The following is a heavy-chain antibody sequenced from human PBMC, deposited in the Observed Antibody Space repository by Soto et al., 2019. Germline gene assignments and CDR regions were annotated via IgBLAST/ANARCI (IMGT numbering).Heavy chain of an antibody. V-gene: IGHV3-74*01. CDR2: ASPDGTST. D-gene: IGHD4-17*01. CDR3: TRHGSGDYFLFDP. J-gene: IGHJ5*02. Sequence: EVQLVESGGGLVQPGGSLRLSCAASGFTFSSVWMHWVRQSPGKGLEWVSRASPDGTSTSYADSVKGRFTISRDNAKNTLFMQMNSLRAEDTAVYYCTRHGSGDYFLFDPWGQGTLVTVSS. CDR1: GFTFSSVW.